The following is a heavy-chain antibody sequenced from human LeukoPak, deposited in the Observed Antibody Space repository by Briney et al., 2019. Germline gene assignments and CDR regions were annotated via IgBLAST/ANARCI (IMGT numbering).Heavy chain of an antibody. V-gene: IGHV3-74*01. D-gene: IGHD3-10*01. J-gene: IGHJ3*02. CDR1: GFTFSSYW. Sequence: GGSLRLSCAAPGFTFSSYWMHWVRQVPGKGLVWVSRINSDGSSTSYADSVKGRFTISRDNAKNTLYVQMNSLGAEDTAVYYCSTGSGHAFDIWGRGTMVTASS. CDR2: INSDGSST. CDR3: STGSGHAFDI.